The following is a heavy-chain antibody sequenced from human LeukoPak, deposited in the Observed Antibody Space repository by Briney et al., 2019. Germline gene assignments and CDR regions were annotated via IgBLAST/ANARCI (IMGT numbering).Heavy chain of an antibody. CDR1: GGSFSGYY. D-gene: IGHD3-9*01. J-gene: IGHJ4*02. Sequence: SETLSLTCAVYGGSFSGYYWSWIRQPPGKGLEWIGYIYYRGSTNYNPSLKSRVTISVDTSKNQFSLKLSSVTAADTAVYYCAREHILTGYADYWGQGTLVTVSS. CDR3: AREHILTGYADY. CDR2: IYYRGST. V-gene: IGHV4-59*01.